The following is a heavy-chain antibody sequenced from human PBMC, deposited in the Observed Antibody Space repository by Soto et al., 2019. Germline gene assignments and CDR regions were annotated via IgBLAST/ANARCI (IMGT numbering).Heavy chain of an antibody. J-gene: IGHJ5*02. CDR1: GFTISSYA. CDR2: ISGSGGST. CDR3: AKGVVPAAIPSWFDP. Sequence: PGGSLRLSCAASGFTISSYAMSWVRQAPGKGLEWVSAISGSGGSTYYADSVKGRFTISRDNSKNTLYLQMNSLRAEDTAVYYCAKGVVPAAIPSWFDPWGQGTLVTVSS. V-gene: IGHV3-23*01. D-gene: IGHD2-2*02.